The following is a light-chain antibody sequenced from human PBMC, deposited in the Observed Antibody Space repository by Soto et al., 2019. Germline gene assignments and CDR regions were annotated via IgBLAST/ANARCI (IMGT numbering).Light chain of an antibody. CDR2: AAS. CDR3: HQSYSTFNT. V-gene: IGKV1-39*01. Sequence: DVQMTQSPSSLSASVGDIVTITCRASQTISSYLNWYQQKPGKAPKLLIYAASSLKSGVPSRFSGSGSGTDFTLTISSLKPEDFATYYCHQSYSTFNTFGQGTKVEMK. CDR1: QTISSY. J-gene: IGKJ1*01.